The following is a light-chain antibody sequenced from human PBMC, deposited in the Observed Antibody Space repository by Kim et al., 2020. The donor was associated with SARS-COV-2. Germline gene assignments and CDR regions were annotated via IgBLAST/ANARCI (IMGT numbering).Light chain of an antibody. CDR1: SSNIGSNY. CDR3: AAWDDSLSGSV. V-gene: IGLV1-47*02. Sequence: ELTQPPSASGTPGQRVTISCSGSSSNIGSNYVYWYQQLPGTAPKLLIYSNNQRPSGVPDRFSGSKSGTSASLAISGLRSEDEADYYCAAWDDSLSGSVFGGGTKLTVL. J-gene: IGLJ2*01. CDR2: SNN.